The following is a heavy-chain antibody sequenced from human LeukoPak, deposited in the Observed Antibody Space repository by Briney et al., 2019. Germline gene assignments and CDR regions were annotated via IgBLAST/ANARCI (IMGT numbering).Heavy chain of an antibody. D-gene: IGHD4-11*01. CDR3: ARSHDYSNYYYYYYYYMDV. CDR1: GGTFSSYA. CDR2: IIPIFGTA. J-gene: IGHJ6*03. V-gene: IGHV1-69*05. Sequence: ASVKVSCKASGGTFSSYAISWVRQAPGQGLEWMGGIIPIFGTANYAQKFQGRVTITTDESTSTAYMELSSLRSEDTAVYYCARSHDYSNYYYYYYYYMDVWGKGTTVTVSS.